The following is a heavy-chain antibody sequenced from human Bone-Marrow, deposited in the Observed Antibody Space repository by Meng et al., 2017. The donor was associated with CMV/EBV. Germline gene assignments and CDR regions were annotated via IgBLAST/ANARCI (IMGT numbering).Heavy chain of an antibody. V-gene: IGHV3-48*03. CDR2: ISSSGSTI. CDR1: GFTFSSYE. J-gene: IGHJ5*02. D-gene: IGHD3-22*01. Sequence: GGSLRLSCAASGFTFSSYEMNWVRQAPGKGLEWVSHISSSGSTICYADSVKGRFTISRDNAKNSLYLQMNSLRAEDTAVYYCARDSYEGPFDPWGQGTLVTVSS. CDR3: ARDSYEGPFDP.